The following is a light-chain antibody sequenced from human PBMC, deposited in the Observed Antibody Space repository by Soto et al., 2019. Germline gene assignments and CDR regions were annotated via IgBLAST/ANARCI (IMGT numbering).Light chain of an antibody. Sequence: ETVMTQSPATLSVSPGERATLSCRASQSVNSNLAWYQQRPGQAPRLLIYGAFNTATNISARFSGSGSGTEFTLTLTSLQSEDFAIYYCQQYNTWPRTFGQGTKVEIK. J-gene: IGKJ1*01. V-gene: IGKV3D-15*01. CDR3: QQYNTWPRT. CDR1: QSVNSN. CDR2: GAF.